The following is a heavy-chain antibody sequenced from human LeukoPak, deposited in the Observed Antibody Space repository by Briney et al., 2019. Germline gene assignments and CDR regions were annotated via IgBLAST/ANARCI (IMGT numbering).Heavy chain of an antibody. V-gene: IGHV1-46*01. CDR1: GYTFTSYY. CDR3: ARVNCGGDCWDLNDAFDI. CDR2: INPSGGST. D-gene: IGHD2-21*02. J-gene: IGHJ3*02. Sequence: ASVKVSCKASGYTFTSYYMHWVRQAPGQGLEWMGIINPSGGSTSYARKFQGRVAMTRDMSTSTVYMELSSLRSEDTAVYYCARVNCGGDCWDLNDAFDIWGQGTMVTVSS.